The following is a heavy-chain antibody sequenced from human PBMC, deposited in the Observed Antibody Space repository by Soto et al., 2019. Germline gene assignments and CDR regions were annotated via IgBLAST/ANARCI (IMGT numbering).Heavy chain of an antibody. Sequence: QLQLQESGPGLVKPSETLSLTCTVSGGSISSSSYYWGWIRQPPGKGLEWIGSIYYSGSTYYNPSLKSRVTISGDTSKNQFSLKLSSVTAADTAVYYCARDPYGEYNWFDPWGQGTLVTVSS. V-gene: IGHV4-39*01. CDR1: GGSISSSSYY. CDR3: ARDPYGEYNWFDP. D-gene: IGHD4-17*01. J-gene: IGHJ5*02. CDR2: IYYSGST.